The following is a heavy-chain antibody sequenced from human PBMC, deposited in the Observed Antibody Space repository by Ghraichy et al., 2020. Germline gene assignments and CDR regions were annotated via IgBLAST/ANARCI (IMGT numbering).Heavy chain of an antibody. D-gene: IGHD1-7*01. V-gene: IGHV3-66*01. J-gene: IGHJ4*02. CDR3: SRSAGNFRTRFDD. CDR2: IYNDGST. CDR1: GFTVSTNY. Sequence: GGSLRLSCAASGFTVSTNYMTWLRQAPGKGLEWVSVIYNDGSTYYADSVKGRLTISSDNSKNKLYLQMNSLRAEDTAVYYCSRSAGNFRTRFDDWGQGTLVTIT.